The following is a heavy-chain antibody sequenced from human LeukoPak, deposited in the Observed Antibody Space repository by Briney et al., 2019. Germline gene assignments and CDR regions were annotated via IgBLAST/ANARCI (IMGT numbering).Heavy chain of an antibody. J-gene: IGHJ3*02. D-gene: IGHD6-6*01. Sequence: GGSLRLSCAASGFTFSDYHMSWIRQAPGKGLEWISYISSGSSGIYYADSVKGRFTISRDNSKNTLYLQMNSLRAEDTAVYYCAKEPSIDPNHDAFDIWGQGTMVTVSS. V-gene: IGHV3-11*01. CDR3: AKEPSIDPNHDAFDI. CDR2: ISSGSSGI. CDR1: GFTFSDYH.